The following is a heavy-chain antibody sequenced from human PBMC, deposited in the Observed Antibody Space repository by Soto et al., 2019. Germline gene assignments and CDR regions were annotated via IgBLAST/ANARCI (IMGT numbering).Heavy chain of an antibody. CDR2: ITPYNGDT. CDR1: GYTFATYG. Sequence: QVQLQQSGAEVKKPGASLKVSCKASGYTFATYGISWVRQAPGQGLEWMGWITPYNGDTNYAQRLQGRVTMTTDISTNTAYMEVRTLRSDDTAVYYCARLAPCSGGICYSRPLEYWCQGTLVTVSS. CDR3: ARLAPCSGGICYSRPLEY. V-gene: IGHV1-18*01. J-gene: IGHJ4*02. D-gene: IGHD2-15*01.